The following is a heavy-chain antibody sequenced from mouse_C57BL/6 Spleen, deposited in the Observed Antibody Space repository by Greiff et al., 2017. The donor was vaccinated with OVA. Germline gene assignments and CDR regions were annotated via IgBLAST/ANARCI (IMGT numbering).Heavy chain of an antibody. V-gene: IGHV5-17*01. J-gene: IGHJ4*01. CDR3: ARWGNNDAIDY. CDR1: GFTFSDYG. CDR2: ISSCSSTN. Sequence: EVMLVESGGGLVKPGGSLKLSCAASGFTFSDYGMHWVRQDPEKGLEWVAYISSCSSTNYYEDTVKSRFTISSDNTKNTLFLQMTSLRSEDTAMYYCARWGNNDAIDYWGQGTSVTVSS. D-gene: IGHD1-3*01.